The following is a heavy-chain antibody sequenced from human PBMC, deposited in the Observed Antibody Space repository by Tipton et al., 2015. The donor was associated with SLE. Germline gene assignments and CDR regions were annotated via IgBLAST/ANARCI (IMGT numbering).Heavy chain of an antibody. Sequence: SLRLSCAASRFTYSGYAMHWVRQAPGKGLGWVAFIRADGSNKDYADSVKGRFTISRDNAKKTLYLQMNSLRAEDTALYYCAKDVSVVVTVTRYDYYYYYMDVWGKGTTVTVSS. CDR1: RFTYSGYA. V-gene: IGHV3-30*02. D-gene: IGHD2-21*02. CDR3: AKDVSVVVTVTRYDYYYYYMDV. J-gene: IGHJ6*03. CDR2: IRADGSNK.